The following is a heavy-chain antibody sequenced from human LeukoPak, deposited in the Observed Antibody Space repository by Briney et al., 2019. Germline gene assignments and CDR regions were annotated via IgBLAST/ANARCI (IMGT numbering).Heavy chain of an antibody. CDR3: ARAGRAAAARTYFDY. V-gene: IGHV3-33*01. Sequence: GGSLRLFCAASGFTFSSYGMHWVRQAPGKGLEWVAVIWYDGSNKYYADSVKGRFTISRDNSKNTLYLQMNSLRAEDTAVYYCARAGRAAAARTYFDYWGQGTLVTVSS. D-gene: IGHD6-13*01. CDR2: IWYDGSNK. CDR1: GFTFSSYG. J-gene: IGHJ4*02.